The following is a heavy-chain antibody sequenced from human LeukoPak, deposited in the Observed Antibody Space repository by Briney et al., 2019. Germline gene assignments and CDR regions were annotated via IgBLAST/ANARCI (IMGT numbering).Heavy chain of an antibody. CDR1: GYTFTTFG. J-gene: IGHJ4*02. Sequence: ASVKVSFKASGYTFTTFGITWVRQAAGQGLEWMGWISTYNGNTNYAQNLQGRVTMTTDTSTSTAYMELRSLTSDDTAVYYCARVGADCSDGNCYWGQGTLVTVSS. D-gene: IGHD2-15*01. CDR2: ISTYNGNT. CDR3: ARVGADCSDGNCY. V-gene: IGHV1-18*01.